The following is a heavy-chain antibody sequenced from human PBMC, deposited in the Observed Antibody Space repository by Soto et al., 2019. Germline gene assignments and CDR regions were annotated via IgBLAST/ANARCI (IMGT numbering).Heavy chain of an antibody. CDR1: GLIFSDYH. J-gene: IGHJ6*02. CDR3: AMLGGWSGGSSDMDV. V-gene: IGHV3-72*01. Sequence: EVQLVESGGGLVQPGGSLRLSCAASGLIFSDYHMDWVRQAPGKGLEWVGRIRRKANSYTTEYAASVKGRFTISRDDSKNSLYLQMNRLTTEDTAVYYCAMLGGWSGGSSDMDVWGQGTTVTVSS. CDR2: IRRKANSYTT. D-gene: IGHD6-19*01.